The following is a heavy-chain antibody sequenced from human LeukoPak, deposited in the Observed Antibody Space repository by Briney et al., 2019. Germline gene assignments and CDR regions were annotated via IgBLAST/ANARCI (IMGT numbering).Heavy chain of an antibody. CDR1: GFTFSSYA. CDR2: ISGSGGST. CDR3: AKDRGAYSSLNWFVP. V-gene: IGHV3-23*01. J-gene: IGHJ5*02. Sequence: GGSLRLSCAASGFTFSSYAMSWVRQAPGKGLEWVSAISGSGGSTYYADSVKGRFTISRDNSKNTLYLQMNSLRAEDTAVYYCAKDRGAYSSLNWFVPWGQGTLVTVSS. D-gene: IGHD6-6*01.